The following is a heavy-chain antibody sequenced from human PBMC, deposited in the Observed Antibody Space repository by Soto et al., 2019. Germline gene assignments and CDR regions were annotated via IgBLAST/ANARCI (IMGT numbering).Heavy chain of an antibody. J-gene: IGHJ4*02. CDR1: GYTFTTFG. CDR2: ISTSNGDT. V-gene: IGHV1-18*01. D-gene: IGHD2-2*01. CDR3: AREYCVTTSCYGVDY. Sequence: ASVTVSCKASGYTFTTFGIIWVRQAPGQGLEWMGWISTSNGDTKYAREVQGRVTMSTDTTTSTAYMELSSLKSDDTAVYYCAREYCVTTSCYGVDYWGQGILVTVSS.